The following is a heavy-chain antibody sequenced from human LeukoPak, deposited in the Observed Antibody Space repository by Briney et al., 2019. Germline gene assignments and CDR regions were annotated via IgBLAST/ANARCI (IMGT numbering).Heavy chain of an antibody. D-gene: IGHD5-12*01. CDR2: ISTSGSLI. V-gene: IGHV3-48*04. CDR3: ARDLRGYPYYYGMDV. J-gene: IGHJ6*02. Sequence: PGGSLRLSCAASGFTFSSYGMNWVRQAPGKGLEWVSFISTSGSLIYYADSVKGRFTISRDNAKNSLYLQMNGLRAEDTAIYYCARDLRGYPYYYGMDVWGQGTTVTVSS. CDR1: GFTFSSYG.